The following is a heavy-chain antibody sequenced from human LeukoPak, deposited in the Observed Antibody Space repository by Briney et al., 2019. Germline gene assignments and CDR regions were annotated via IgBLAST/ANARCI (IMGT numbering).Heavy chain of an antibody. V-gene: IGHV4-59*08. D-gene: IGHD2-2*01. J-gene: IGHJ4*02. CDR3: VRAEEAVVPAATH. Sequence: KPSETLSLTCAVSRGYISADYWIWIRQPPGTGLEWIGYISYSGNTNYNPSLKSRVTISQDTSKNQFSLRLSSVTAADTAVYYCVRAEEAVVPAATHWGQGTLVTVSS. CDR1: RGYISADY. CDR2: ISYSGNT.